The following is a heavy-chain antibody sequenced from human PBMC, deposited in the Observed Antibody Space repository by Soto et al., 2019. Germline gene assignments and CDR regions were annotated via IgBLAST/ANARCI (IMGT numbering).Heavy chain of an antibody. V-gene: IGHV4-34*01. CDR2: INHSGST. CDR1: GGSCIGYY. D-gene: IGHD4-4*01. J-gene: IGHJ4*02. Sequence: SETLSLTCAVYGGSCIGYYWSWIRQPPGKGLEWIGEINHSGSTNYNPSLKSRVTISVDTSKNQFSLKLSSVTAADTAVYYCARLMTTVSNFDYWGQGTLVTVSS. CDR3: ARLMTTVSNFDY.